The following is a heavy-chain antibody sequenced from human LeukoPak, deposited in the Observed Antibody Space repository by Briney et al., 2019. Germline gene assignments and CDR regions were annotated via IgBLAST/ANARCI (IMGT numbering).Heavy chain of an antibody. CDR3: ARAGGDILTGPYYYYMDV. Sequence: GASVKVSCKASGYTFTGYYMHWVRQAPGQGLEWMGWINPNGGGTNYAQKVQGRVTMTRDTSISTAYMELSRLRSDDTAVYYCARAGGDILTGPYYYYMDVWGKGTTVTVSS. CDR1: GYTFTGYY. D-gene: IGHD3-9*01. J-gene: IGHJ6*03. CDR2: INPNGGGT. V-gene: IGHV1-2*02.